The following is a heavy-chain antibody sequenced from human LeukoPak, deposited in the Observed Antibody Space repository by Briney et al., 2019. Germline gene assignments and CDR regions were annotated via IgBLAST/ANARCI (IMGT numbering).Heavy chain of an antibody. D-gene: IGHD2-2*01. V-gene: IGHV3-21*01. CDR1: GFTFSTYS. J-gene: IGHJ6*03. Sequence: GRSLRLSCAASGFTFSTYSMNSVRQAPGKGLEWVSSISSGSSYIYYADSVKGRFTISRDDAKNSLYLQMNSLRAEDTAVYYCARYCSSSRCLYYYHMDVWGKGTTVTVSS. CDR2: ISSGSSYI. CDR3: ARYCSSSRCLYYYHMDV.